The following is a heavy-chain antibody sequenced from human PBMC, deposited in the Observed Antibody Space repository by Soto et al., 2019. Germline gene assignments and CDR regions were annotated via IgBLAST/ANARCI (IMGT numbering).Heavy chain of an antibody. J-gene: IGHJ6*02. V-gene: IGHV1-46*03. Sequence: QVQLVQSGAEVKKPGASVKVSCKASGYTFTSYYMHWVRQAPGQGLEWMGIINPSGGSTSYAQKCEGRVPMTRDPATSTVYMGLSGLRSEDRAVYYCAVSSHSSGWSGVGMDVWGQGTTVTVSS. CDR3: AVSSHSSGWSGVGMDV. D-gene: IGHD6-19*01. CDR1: GYTFTSYY. CDR2: INPSGGST.